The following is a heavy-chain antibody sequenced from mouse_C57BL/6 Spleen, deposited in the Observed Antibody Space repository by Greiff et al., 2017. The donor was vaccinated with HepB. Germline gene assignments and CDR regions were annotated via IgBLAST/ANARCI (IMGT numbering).Heavy chain of an antibody. CDR3: AGDSLYAMGY. CDR1: GFTFSSYA. CDR2: ISAGGSST. V-gene: IGHV5-4*01. J-gene: IGHJ4*01. Sequence: EVKVVESGGGLVKPGGSLKLSCAASGFTFSSYAMSWVRQTPEKRLEWVANISAGGSSTYYPDNVKGRFTISRDNAKNNLYLQMSDLKSEDTTMYYCAGDSLYAMGYRGQGTSVTVSA.